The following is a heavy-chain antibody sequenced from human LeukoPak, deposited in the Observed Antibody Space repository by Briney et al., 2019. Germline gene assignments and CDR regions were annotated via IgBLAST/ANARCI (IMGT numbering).Heavy chain of an antibody. V-gene: IGHV4-34*01. CDR3: ARRKLGYCGSTSCHTLDY. CDR2: INHSGST. D-gene: IGHD2-2*02. Sequence: SETLSLTCAVYGGSFSGYYWSWIRQPPGKGLEWIGEINHSGSTNYNPSLKSRVTISVDTSKNQFSLKLSSVTAADTAVYYCARRKLGYCGSTSCHTLDYWGQGTLVTVSS. CDR1: GGSFSGYY. J-gene: IGHJ4*02.